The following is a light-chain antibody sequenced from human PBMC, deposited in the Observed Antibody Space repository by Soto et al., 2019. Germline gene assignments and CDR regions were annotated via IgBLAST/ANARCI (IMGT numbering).Light chain of an antibody. CDR2: DAS. Sequence: EIVLTQSPATLSLSPGERATLSCRASQSLSRSLAWYQQKPGQAPRLLIYDASNRATGIPARFSGGGSGTDFTLTISRLEPEDFAVYYCQQYSSSPLTFGGGTKVDIK. V-gene: IGKV3-11*01. CDR3: QQYSSSPLT. CDR1: QSLSRS. J-gene: IGKJ4*01.